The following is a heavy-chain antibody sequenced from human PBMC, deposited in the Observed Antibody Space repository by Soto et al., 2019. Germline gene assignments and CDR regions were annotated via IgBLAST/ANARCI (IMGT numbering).Heavy chain of an antibody. D-gene: IGHD1-26*01. CDR2: IIPLFGTT. CDR1: GGTFSSYA. CDR3: ARDGGGATFDY. J-gene: IGHJ4*02. V-gene: IGHV1-69*12. Sequence: VQLVQSGAEVRKPGSSVKVSCEASGGTFSSYALNWMRQAPGQGLEWMGGIIPLFGTTTYAEKFQGRLTITADESTRTAFLELSSLTSEDTAVYYCARDGGGATFDYWGQGTLVTVSS.